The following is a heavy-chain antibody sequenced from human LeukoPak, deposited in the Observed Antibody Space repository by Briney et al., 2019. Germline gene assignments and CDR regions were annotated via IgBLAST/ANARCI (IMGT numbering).Heavy chain of an antibody. CDR2: INNDGSTT. D-gene: IGHD6-19*01. V-gene: IGHV3-74*01. CDR3: ARDRIAVAATETSFDY. Sequence: GGSLRLSCAASGFIFSSYWMYWVRQAPGKGLVWVSRINNDGSTTNYADSVKGRFTFSRDNAKNSLYLQMNSLRAEDTAVYYCARDRIAVAATETSFDYWGQGTLVTVSS. CDR1: GFIFSSYW. J-gene: IGHJ4*02.